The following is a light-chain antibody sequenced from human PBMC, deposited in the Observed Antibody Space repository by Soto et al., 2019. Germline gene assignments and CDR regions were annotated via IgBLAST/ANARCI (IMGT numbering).Light chain of an antibody. Sequence: QSVLTQPASVSGSPGQSITISCTGTSSDVGGYNYVSWYQQHPGKAPKLMIYDVSNRPSGVSNRFSGSKSGNTASLTISGLQAEDEADSYCSSYTSTSTVFGTGTKVTVL. CDR2: DVS. CDR1: SSDVGGYNY. CDR3: SSYTSTSTV. V-gene: IGLV2-14*01. J-gene: IGLJ1*01.